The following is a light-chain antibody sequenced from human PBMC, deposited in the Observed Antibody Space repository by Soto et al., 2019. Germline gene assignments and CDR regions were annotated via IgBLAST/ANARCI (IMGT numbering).Light chain of an antibody. J-gene: IGKJ1*01. CDR1: QSISSD. V-gene: IGKV1-39*01. CDR3: QQSYSTPAT. Sequence: DLPMTQSPSSLSASVGDRVTITCRASQSISSDLNWYQQKPGKAPKLLIYAASSLQSGVPSRFSGSGSGTDFTLTISSLQPEDFATYYCQQSYSTPATFGQGTKVEIK. CDR2: AAS.